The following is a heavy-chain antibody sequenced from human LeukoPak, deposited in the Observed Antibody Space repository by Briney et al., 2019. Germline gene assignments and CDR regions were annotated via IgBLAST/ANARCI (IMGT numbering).Heavy chain of an antibody. D-gene: IGHD3-16*01. V-gene: IGHV1-2*02. J-gene: IGHJ4*02. Sequence: ASVNVSCKASGYTFIGYYIHWLRQAPGQGLEWRGWINPKTSVTNYAQNFQGRVNMTRDTSISTAYMDLMSLRSDDTAVYYCARGLITGEPFEYWGQGTLFTVSS. CDR2: INPKTSVT. CDR3: ARGLITGEPFEY. CDR1: GYTFIGYY.